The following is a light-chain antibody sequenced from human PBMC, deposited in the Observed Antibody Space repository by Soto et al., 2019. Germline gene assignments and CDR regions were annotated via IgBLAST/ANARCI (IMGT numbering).Light chain of an antibody. CDR1: SSDVGGYNY. CDR2: DVT. Sequence: QSALTQPASVSGSPGQSITISCTGTSSDVGGYNYVSWYQHHPGKAPKLMIYDVTNRPSGVYNRFSGSKSGNTASLTISGLQAEDEADYYCTSYTTSSPYVGFGGGTKLTVL. J-gene: IGLJ2*01. V-gene: IGLV2-14*03. CDR3: TSYTTSSPYVG.